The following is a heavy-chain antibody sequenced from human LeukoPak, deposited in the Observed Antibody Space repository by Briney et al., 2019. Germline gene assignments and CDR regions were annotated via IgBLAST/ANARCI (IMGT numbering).Heavy chain of an antibody. Sequence: SETLSLTCTVSGGSISSGSYYWSWIRQPAGKGLEWIGCIYTSGSTNYNPSLKSRVTISVDTSKNQFSLKLSSVTAADTAVYYCARGAYYYDSSGYYHDAFDIWGQGTMVTVSS. J-gene: IGHJ3*02. CDR2: IYTSGST. CDR3: ARGAYYYDSSGYYHDAFDI. V-gene: IGHV4-61*02. D-gene: IGHD3-22*01. CDR1: GGSISSGSYY.